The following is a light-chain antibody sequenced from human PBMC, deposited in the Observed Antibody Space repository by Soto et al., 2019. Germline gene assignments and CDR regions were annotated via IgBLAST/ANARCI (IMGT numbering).Light chain of an antibody. V-gene: IGKV3-15*01. Sequence: EIVMTQSPATLSVSPVEIAALSCRASQSVSSNLAWYQQKPGQAPRLLIYGASTRATGIPARFSGSGSGTEFTLTISSLQSEDFAVYYCQQYNNWITFGQGTRLEIK. CDR1: QSVSSN. CDR2: GAS. J-gene: IGKJ5*01. CDR3: QQYNNWIT.